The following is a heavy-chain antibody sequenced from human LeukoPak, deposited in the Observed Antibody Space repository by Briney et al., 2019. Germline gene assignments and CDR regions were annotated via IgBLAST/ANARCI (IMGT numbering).Heavy chain of an antibody. V-gene: IGHV1-69*13. D-gene: IGHD1-26*01. CDR3: ARESGSYEAYFDY. Sequence: ASVKVSCKASGGTFSSYAISWVRQAPGQGLEWMGRIFPIFATANYAQKFQGRVTITADESTSTAYMELSSLRSEDTAVYYCARESGSYEAYFDYWGQGTLVTVSS. CDR1: GGTFSSYA. CDR2: IFPIFATA. J-gene: IGHJ4*02.